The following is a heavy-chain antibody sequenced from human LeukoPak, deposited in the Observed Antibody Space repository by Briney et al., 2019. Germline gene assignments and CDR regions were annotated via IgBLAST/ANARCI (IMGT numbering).Heavy chain of an antibody. CDR3: TRVTHCSGGSCYPSAYFYYYMDV. D-gene: IGHD2-15*01. Sequence: GGSLRLSCAASGFTFSGSAMHWVRQASGKGLGWVGRIRSKANSYATAYAASVKGRFTTSRDDSMNTAYLQMNSLKTEDTAVYYCTRVTHCSGGSCYPSAYFYYYMDVWGRGTTVTISS. CDR2: IRSKANSYAT. CDR1: GFTFSGSA. V-gene: IGHV3-73*01. J-gene: IGHJ6*03.